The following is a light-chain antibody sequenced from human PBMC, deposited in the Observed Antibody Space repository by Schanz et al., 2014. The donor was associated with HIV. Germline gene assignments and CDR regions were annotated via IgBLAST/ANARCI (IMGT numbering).Light chain of an antibody. CDR3: QQYSDWPPST. CDR2: GAF. CDR1: QSMSSN. J-gene: IGKJ2*01. V-gene: IGKV3-15*01. Sequence: EIVLTQSPDTLSLSPGERATLSCRASQSMSSNLAWYQHKPGQAPRLLIYGAFTRATGIPVRFSGSGSGADFTLTIGGLQSEDFAVYFCQQYSDWPPSTFGQGTKLEIK.